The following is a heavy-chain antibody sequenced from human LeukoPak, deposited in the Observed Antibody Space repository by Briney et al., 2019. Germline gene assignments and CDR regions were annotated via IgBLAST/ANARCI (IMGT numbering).Heavy chain of an antibody. J-gene: IGHJ4*02. CDR2: IKGDGIST. V-gene: IGHV3-74*01. CDR3: AKGYRGSGYYYVAYPFDY. CDR1: GFDFSSNW. D-gene: IGHD3-22*01. Sequence: GGSLRLSCAASGFDFSSNWMHWVRHAPGQGLVWVSRIKGDGISTNYADSVKGRFTISRDIAKNTLYLQMNSLRAEDTAVYYCAKGYRGSGYYYVAYPFDYWGQGTLVTVSS.